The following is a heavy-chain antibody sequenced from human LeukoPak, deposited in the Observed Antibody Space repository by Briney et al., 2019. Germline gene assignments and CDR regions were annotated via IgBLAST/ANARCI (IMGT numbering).Heavy chain of an antibody. CDR3: AKALEYSSSWYADYFDY. V-gene: IGHV3-53*01. Sequence: GGSLRLSCAASGFTVSNTYMSWVRQAPGKGLEWVSLIYSGGGTYSADSVKGRFTISRDNSKNTLYLQMNSLRAEDTAVYYCAKALEYSSSWYADYFDYWGQGTLVTVSS. D-gene: IGHD6-13*01. CDR1: GFTVSNTY. CDR2: IYSGGGT. J-gene: IGHJ4*02.